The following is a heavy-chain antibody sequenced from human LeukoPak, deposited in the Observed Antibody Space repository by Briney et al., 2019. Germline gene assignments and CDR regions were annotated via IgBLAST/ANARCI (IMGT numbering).Heavy chain of an antibody. Sequence: GGSLRLPCAASGFTFDDYAMHWVRHAPGKGLEWVSGISWNSGSIGYADSVKGRFTISRDNAKNSLYLQMNSLRAEDTALYYCATSITIFGVAIRWGQGTLVTVSS. CDR3: ATSITIFGVAIR. CDR1: GFTFDDYA. V-gene: IGHV3-9*01. D-gene: IGHD3-3*01. CDR2: ISWNSGSI. J-gene: IGHJ4*02.